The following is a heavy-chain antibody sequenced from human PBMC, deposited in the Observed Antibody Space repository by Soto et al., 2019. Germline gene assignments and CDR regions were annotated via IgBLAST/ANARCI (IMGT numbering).Heavy chain of an antibody. CDR1: GGSISSSSYY. CDR2: IYYSGST. D-gene: IGHD6-6*01. J-gene: IGHJ5*02. Sequence: LETLSLTCTVSGGSISSSSYYWGWIRQPPGKGLEWIGSIYYSGSTYYNPSLKSRVTISVDTSKNQFSLKLSSVTAADTAVYYCARSLLRIAARQGAQWFDPWGQGTLVTVSS. CDR3: ARSLLRIAARQGAQWFDP. V-gene: IGHV4-39*01.